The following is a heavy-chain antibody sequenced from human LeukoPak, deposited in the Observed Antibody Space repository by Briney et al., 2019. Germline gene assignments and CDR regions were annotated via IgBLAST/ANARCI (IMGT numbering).Heavy chain of an antibody. J-gene: IGHJ4*02. CDR2: ISSSSSYI. Sequence: PGGSLRLSCAASGFTFSSYSMNWVRQAPGKGLEWVSSISSSSSYIYYADSVKGRFTISRDNAKNSLYLQMNSLRAEDTAVYYCARDRYYDSSGYLFYYWGQGTLVTVSS. D-gene: IGHD3-22*01. CDR3: ARDRYYDSSGYLFYY. CDR1: GFTFSSYS. V-gene: IGHV3-21*01.